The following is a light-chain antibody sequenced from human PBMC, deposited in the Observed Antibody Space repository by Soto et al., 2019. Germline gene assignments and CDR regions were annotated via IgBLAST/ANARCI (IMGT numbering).Light chain of an antibody. CDR2: GAS. V-gene: IGKV3-15*01. CDR1: QSVSSN. CDR3: QQYSDWPPT. J-gene: IGKJ1*01. Sequence: EIVVTQSPATLSVYTGERATLSCRASQSVSSNLAWYQQKPGQAPRLLINGASTRATGIPARFSGSGSGTEFSLTISSLQSEDFAVYYCQQYSDWPPTFGQGTKVDIK.